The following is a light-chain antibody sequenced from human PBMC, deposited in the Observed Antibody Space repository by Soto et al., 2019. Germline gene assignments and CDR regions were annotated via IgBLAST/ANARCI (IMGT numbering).Light chain of an antibody. J-gene: IGLJ2*01. Sequence: QPVLTQSPSASASLGASVKLTCTLSSGHNNYAIAWHQQQPEKGPRYLMKLNSDGSHSKGDGIPDRFSGSSSGAERYLTISSLQSEDEADYYCQTWDTAIHVLFGGGTKLTVL. CDR3: QTWDTAIHVL. CDR1: SGHNNYA. CDR2: LNSDGSH. V-gene: IGLV4-69*01.